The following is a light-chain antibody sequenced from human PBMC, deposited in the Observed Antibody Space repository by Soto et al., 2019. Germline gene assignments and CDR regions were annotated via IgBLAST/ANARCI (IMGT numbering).Light chain of an antibody. V-gene: IGLV2-8*01. J-gene: IGLJ2*01. CDR1: SSDIGAYNY. Sequence: QSALTQPPSASGSPGQSITISCTGTSSDIGAYNYVSWYQQHPGKAPKLIIYEVTRRPSGVPARFSGSKSGNTASLTVSGLQAEDESDYYCSSYSGSNTVLFGAGTKLTVL. CDR3: SSYSGSNTVL. CDR2: EVT.